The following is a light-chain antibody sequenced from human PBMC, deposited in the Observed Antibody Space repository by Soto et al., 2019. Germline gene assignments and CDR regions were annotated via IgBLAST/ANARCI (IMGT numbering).Light chain of an antibody. J-gene: IGKJ1*01. CDR2: AAS. V-gene: IGKV1-39*01. Sequence: DIQLTQSPSFLSASVGDRVTITCRASQTISSHLNWYQQKPGKAPKLLIYAASSLHSGVPSRFSGSGSGTDFTLTISSLQPDDFATYYGQPSYSTWTFGQGTKVEVK. CDR1: QTISSH. CDR3: QPSYSTWT.